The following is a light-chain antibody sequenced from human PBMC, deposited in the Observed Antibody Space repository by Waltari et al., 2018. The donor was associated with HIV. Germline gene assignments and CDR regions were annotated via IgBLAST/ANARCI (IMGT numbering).Light chain of an antibody. J-gene: IGKJ4*01. CDR3: QQRGTWPPVT. V-gene: IGKV3-11*01. CDR1: QSVSRH. Sequence: ELVLTQSPATLSVSPGERAILSCRASQSVSRHLAWYQQKSGQAPRLLIYETSTRAAGTPGRFTGSGSGTDFALTITGVEPADVAVYYCQQRGTWPPVTFGGGTKV. CDR2: ETS.